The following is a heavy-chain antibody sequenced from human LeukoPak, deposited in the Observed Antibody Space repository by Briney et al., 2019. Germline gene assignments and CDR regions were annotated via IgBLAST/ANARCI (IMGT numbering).Heavy chain of an antibody. CDR1: GGTFSSYA. J-gene: IGHJ3*02. D-gene: IGHD3-22*01. V-gene: IGHV1-69*05. CDR2: IIPIFGTA. Sequence: SVKVSCKASGGTFSSYAISWVRQAPGQGLEWMGRIIPIFGTANYAQKFQGRVTVTTDELTSTAYMELSSLRSEDTAVYYCARDIPGSSGYFNDAFDIWGQGTMVIVSS. CDR3: ARDIPGSSGYFNDAFDI.